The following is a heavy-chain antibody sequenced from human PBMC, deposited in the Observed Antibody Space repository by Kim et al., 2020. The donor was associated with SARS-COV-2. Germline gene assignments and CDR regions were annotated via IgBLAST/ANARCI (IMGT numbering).Heavy chain of an antibody. CDR1: GFTFSSYA. D-gene: IGHD6-13*01. Sequence: GGSLRLSCAASGFTFSSYAMSWVRQAPGKGLEWVSAISGSGGSTYYADSVKGRFTISRDNSKNTLYLQMNSLRAEDTAVYYCAKGSSVKDSSSWANTYYYCCWHVWAEGPTVSVSS. J-gene: IGHJ6*02. CDR3: AKGSSVKDSSSWANTYYYCCWHV. V-gene: IGHV3-23*01. CDR2: ISGSGGST.